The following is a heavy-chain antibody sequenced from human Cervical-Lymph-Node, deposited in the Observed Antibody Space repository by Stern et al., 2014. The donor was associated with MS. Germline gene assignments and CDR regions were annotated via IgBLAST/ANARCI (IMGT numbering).Heavy chain of an antibody. V-gene: IGHV5-51*03. Sequence: VQLVQSGAEVKKPGESLKISCKGSGYTFTNNWIAWVRQMPGKGLEWMGIIYPDDSDIRYSPSLQGQVTISADKSISTAYLTWSSRKAADSPVYYCAKPPPRRKWDDPNYGMDVWGQGTTVTVSS. J-gene: IGHJ6*02. D-gene: IGHD1-1*01. CDR2: IYPDDSDI. CDR1: GYTFTNNW. CDR3: AKPPPRRKWDDPNYGMDV.